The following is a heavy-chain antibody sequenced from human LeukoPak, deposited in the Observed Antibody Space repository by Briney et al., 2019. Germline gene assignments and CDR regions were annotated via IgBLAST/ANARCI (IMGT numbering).Heavy chain of an antibody. Sequence: PGGSLRLSCAASGFTFSTYGMHWVRQAPGKGLEWVAVIWYDGGNKYYADSVKGRFTISRDNSKNTLYLQMNSLRAEDTAVYYCARDRVGATDYFDYWGQGALVTVSS. CDR1: GFTFSTYG. V-gene: IGHV3-33*01. J-gene: IGHJ4*02. CDR2: IWYDGGNK. CDR3: ARDRVGATDYFDY. D-gene: IGHD1-26*01.